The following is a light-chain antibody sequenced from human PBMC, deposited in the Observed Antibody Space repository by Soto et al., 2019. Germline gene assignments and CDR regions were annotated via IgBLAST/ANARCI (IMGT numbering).Light chain of an antibody. V-gene: IGLV2-14*01. J-gene: IGLJ2*01. Sequence: QSALTQPASVSGSPGQSITISCTGTSSDVGGYNYVSWYQQHPGKAPKLMIYDVSNRPSVVSNRFSASKSGNTASLTISGLQAEDEADYYCSSYTSSSTLKVFGGGTKLTVL. CDR2: DVS. CDR1: SSDVGGYNY. CDR3: SSYTSSSTLKV.